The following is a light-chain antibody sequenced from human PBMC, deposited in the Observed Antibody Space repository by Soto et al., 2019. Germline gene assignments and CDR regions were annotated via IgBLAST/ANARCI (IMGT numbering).Light chain of an antibody. V-gene: IGLV2-14*01. CDR1: SSDVGGYNY. CDR2: DVS. J-gene: IGLJ1*01. Sequence: QSALTQPASLSGSPGQSITISCTGTSSDVGGYNYVSWYQQHPGKAPKLMIYDVSNRPSGVSNRFSGSKSGNTASLTISGLQAEDEADYYCSSYTSSSTLEGVFGTGTKSPS. CDR3: SSYTSSSTLEGV.